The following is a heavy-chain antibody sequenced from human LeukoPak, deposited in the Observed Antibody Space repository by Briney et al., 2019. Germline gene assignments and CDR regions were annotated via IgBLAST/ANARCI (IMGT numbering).Heavy chain of an antibody. J-gene: IGHJ4*02. CDR2: ISGSGGST. CDR1: GFTFTICA. D-gene: IGHD3-10*01. CDR3: AKADGSYKTLIDY. Sequence: PGGSLRLSCAASGFTFTICAMNWVRQAPGKGLEWVSGISGSGGSTYYVDSVKGRFTISRDSSKNTVYLQMNSLRAEDTAVYHCAKADGSYKTLIDYWGQGTLVTVSS. V-gene: IGHV3-23*01.